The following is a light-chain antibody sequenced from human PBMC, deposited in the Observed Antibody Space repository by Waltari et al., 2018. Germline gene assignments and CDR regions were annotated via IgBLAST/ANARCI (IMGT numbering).Light chain of an antibody. V-gene: IGKV1-27*01. CDR3: QHYHTIPFI. CDR1: QGISNN. J-gene: IGKJ4*01. CDR2: EAS. Sequence: DIQVTQSPSSLSASVGDRVTITCRASQGISNNLAWYQQRPGESPKLLISEASSLQSGIPSRFSGSGSGMDFTLTISSLQSDDFASYYCQHYHTIPFIFGGGTKVEIK.